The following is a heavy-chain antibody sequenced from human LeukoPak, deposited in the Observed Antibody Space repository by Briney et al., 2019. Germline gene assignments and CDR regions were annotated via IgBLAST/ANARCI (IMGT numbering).Heavy chain of an antibody. Sequence: GGSLRLSCAASGFTVSSNFMSWVRQAPGKGLEWVSVIYSGGSTYYADSVKGRFTISRDNSKNTLYLQMNSLRAEDTAVYYCATSPPGAVAALEYYGMDVWGQGTTVTVSS. CDR1: GFTVSSNF. CDR2: IYSGGST. J-gene: IGHJ6*02. D-gene: IGHD6-19*01. CDR3: ATSPPGAVAALEYYGMDV. V-gene: IGHV3-66*01.